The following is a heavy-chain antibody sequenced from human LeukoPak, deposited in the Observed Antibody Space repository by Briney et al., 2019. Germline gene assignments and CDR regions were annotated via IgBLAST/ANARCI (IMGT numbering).Heavy chain of an antibody. CDR2: INKDGSNT. V-gene: IGHV3-43*02. CDR3: ATWAFYHNLDV. Sequence: HSGGSLRLSCAASGFTLGAFAMQWVRQAPGKGLEWVSLINKDGSNTYYADSVKGRFTISRDNSNDSLYLQMNSLRTEDSALYYCATWAFYHNLDVWGQGITVIVSS. CDR1: GFTLGAFA. J-gene: IGHJ6*02. D-gene: IGHD1-14*01.